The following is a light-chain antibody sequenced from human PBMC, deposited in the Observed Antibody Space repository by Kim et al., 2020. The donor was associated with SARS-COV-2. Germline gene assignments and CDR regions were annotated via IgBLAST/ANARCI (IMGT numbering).Light chain of an antibody. Sequence: QAVVTQEPSLTVSPGGTFTLTCESSTGAVTSGHWPYWFQQRPGQTPKTLIYDTNYKPSWPPARFSGSLPGGKAALTLSGAQPDDVADYYCLLSYGDVRVFGGGTQLTVL. CDR3: LLSYGDVRV. CDR2: DTN. J-gene: IGLJ3*02. CDR1: TGAVTSGHW. V-gene: IGLV7-46*01.